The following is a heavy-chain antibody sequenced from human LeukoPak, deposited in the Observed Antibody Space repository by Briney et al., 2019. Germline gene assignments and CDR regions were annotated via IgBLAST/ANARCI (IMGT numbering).Heavy chain of an antibody. D-gene: IGHD7-27*01. V-gene: IGHV1-69*04. CDR2: IIPILGIA. CDR3: AGDLGLYFDY. Sequence: SVKVSCKASGGTFSSYAISWVRQAPGQGLEWMGRIIPILGIANYAQKLQGRVTITADKSTSTAYMELSSLRSEDTAVYYCAGDLGLYFDYWGQGTLVTVSS. CDR1: GGTFSSYA. J-gene: IGHJ4*02.